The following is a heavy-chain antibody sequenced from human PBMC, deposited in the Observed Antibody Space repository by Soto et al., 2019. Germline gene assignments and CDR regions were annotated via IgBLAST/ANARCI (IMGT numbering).Heavy chain of an antibody. CDR1: GASIGSGGYS. J-gene: IGHJ5*02. V-gene: IGHV4-30-2*01. D-gene: IGHD2-2*01. Sequence: SETLSLTCAVSGASIGSGGYSWSWIRQPPGKGLEWIGYIYHSGSTYYNPSLKSRVTISVDRSKNQFSLKLISVTAADTAVYYCARVPDRWGQGTLVTVSS. CDR3: ARVPDR. CDR2: IYHSGST.